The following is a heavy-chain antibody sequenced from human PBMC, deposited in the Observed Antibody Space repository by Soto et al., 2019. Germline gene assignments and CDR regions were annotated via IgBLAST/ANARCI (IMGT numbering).Heavy chain of an antibody. CDR3: AKWKVANPGEYYFDY. Sequence: GGSLRLSCAASGFTFSDYAMHWVRQAPGKGLEWVAVVSNDGSSEYYADFVRGRFTLSRDNSKDTLYLQMNTLRPEDTAVYYCAKWKVANPGEYYFDYWGQGTLVTVSS. CDR2: VSNDGSSE. J-gene: IGHJ4*02. V-gene: IGHV3-30*18. D-gene: IGHD5-12*01. CDR1: GFTFSDYA.